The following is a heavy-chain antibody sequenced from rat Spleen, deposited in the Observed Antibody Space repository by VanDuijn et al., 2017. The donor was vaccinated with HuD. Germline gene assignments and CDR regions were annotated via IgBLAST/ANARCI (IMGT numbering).Heavy chain of an antibody. CDR3: GKDMNYYSTYPFYVMGA. Sequence: EVQLVETGGGLVQPGRSLKLSCVASGFTFSSYWMYWVRQAPGKGLEWVSSINPGGGNTYYPDSVKGRFTISRDNAANTVYLQMNSLRSEDTATYFCGKDMNYYSTYPFYVMGAWGQGASVTVSS. CDR1: GFTFSSYW. CDR2: INPGGGNT. J-gene: IGHJ4*01. D-gene: IGHD1-2*01. V-gene: IGHV5-58*01.